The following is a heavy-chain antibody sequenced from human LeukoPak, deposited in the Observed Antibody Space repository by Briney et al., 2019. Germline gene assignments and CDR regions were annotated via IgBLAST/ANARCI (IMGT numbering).Heavy chain of an antibody. J-gene: IGHJ6*03. Sequence: SETLSLTCTVSGGSISSYYWSWIRQPAGKGLEWIGRIYTSGSTNYNPSLKSRVTMSVDTSKNQFSLKLSSVTAADTAVYYCERVRRELLYYYYYYMDVWGKGTTVTVSS. CDR1: GGSISSYY. D-gene: IGHD1-26*01. V-gene: IGHV4-4*07. CDR2: IYTSGST. CDR3: ERVRRELLYYYYYYMDV.